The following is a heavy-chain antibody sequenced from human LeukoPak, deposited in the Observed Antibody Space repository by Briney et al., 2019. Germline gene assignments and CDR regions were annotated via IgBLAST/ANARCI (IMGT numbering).Heavy chain of an antibody. CDR3: ARRVLSDAFDI. CDR2: IDLGDSDT. V-gene: IGHV5-51*01. D-gene: IGHD3-16*01. CDR1: GSIFTTYW. Sequence: GAALKISCKTSGSIFTTYWIGGGRQMAGKGLEGMGIIDLGDSDTRYSPSFQGQVTISADKSISTAYLQWSSLKASDTAMYYCARRVLSDAFDIWGQGTMVTVSS. J-gene: IGHJ3*02.